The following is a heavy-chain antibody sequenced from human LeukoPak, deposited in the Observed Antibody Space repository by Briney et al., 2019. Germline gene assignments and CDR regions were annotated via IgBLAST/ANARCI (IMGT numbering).Heavy chain of an antibody. J-gene: IGHJ5*02. V-gene: IGHV4-59*01. CDR2: IYYSGST. D-gene: IGHD3-10*01. Sequence: PSETLSLTCTVSGGSISSYYWSWIRQPPGKGLEWIGYIYYSGSTNYNPSLKSRVTISVDTSKNQFSLKLSSVTAADTAVYYCARGSITMVRGVIRGTWFDPWGQGTLVTVSS. CDR3: ARGSITMVRGVIRGTWFDP. CDR1: GGSISSYY.